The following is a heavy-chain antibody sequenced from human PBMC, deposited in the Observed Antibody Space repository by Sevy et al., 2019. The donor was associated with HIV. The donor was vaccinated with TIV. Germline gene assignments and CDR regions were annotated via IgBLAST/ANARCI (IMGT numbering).Heavy chain of an antibody. J-gene: IGHJ4*02. D-gene: IGHD2-8*01. CDR3: AGDKMVNTDNYFDY. Sequence: ASVKVSCKASGYSFTTYGISWVRQAPGQGLEWMGWISGYNGKTNDAEKLQARVTMTTDTSTSTAYLELRGMGSDDTAEYYCAGDKMVNTDNYFDYWGQGTLVTVSS. CDR2: ISGYNGKT. V-gene: IGHV1-18*01. CDR1: GYSFTTYG.